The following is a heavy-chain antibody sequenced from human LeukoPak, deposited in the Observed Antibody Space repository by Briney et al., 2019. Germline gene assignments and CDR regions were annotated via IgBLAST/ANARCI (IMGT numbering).Heavy chain of an antibody. CDR3: ASFDYYDSSGYLWFDY. D-gene: IGHD3-22*01. V-gene: IGHV3-48*04. CDR1: GFTFSSYS. CDR2: ISSSSSTI. J-gene: IGHJ4*02. Sequence: GGSLRLSCAASGFTFSSYSMNWVRQAPGKGLEWVSYISSSSSTIYYADSVKGRFTISRDNAKNSLYLQMNSLRAEDTAVYYCASFDYYDSSGYLWFDYWGQGTLVTVSS.